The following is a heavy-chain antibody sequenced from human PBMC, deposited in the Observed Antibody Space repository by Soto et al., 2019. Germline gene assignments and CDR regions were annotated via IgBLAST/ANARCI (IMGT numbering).Heavy chain of an antibody. D-gene: IGHD3-22*01. CDR3: ARGGVIVVGLDV. CDR2: IKTDGTIT. Sequence: EVQLVESGGGLVQPGRSLRLSCAGTGFTFSTYWMHWVRQAPGKGLEWVSRIKTDGTITGYADSVKGRFTISRDNAKNTLYLQMNSLRAEDTAVYYCARGGVIVVGLDVWGQGTTVTVSS. J-gene: IGHJ6*02. V-gene: IGHV3-74*01. CDR1: GFTFSTYW.